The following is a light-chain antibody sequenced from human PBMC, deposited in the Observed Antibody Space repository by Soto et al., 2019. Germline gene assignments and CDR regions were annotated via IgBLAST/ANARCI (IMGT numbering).Light chain of an antibody. CDR3: QQTSSTPT. Sequence: DIPLTQSPASLSASVGDRVTITCRASQSIRSYLNWYQQKPGKAPNLLIYAASSLQTGVSSRFSGSGSGTDFTLTISNLQPEDFATYYCQQTSSTPTFGGGTKVDIK. CDR1: QSIRSY. J-gene: IGKJ4*01. V-gene: IGKV1-39*01. CDR2: AAS.